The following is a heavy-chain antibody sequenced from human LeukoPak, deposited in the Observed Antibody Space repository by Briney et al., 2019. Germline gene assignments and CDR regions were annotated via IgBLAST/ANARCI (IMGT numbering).Heavy chain of an antibody. Sequence: SSETLSLTCTVSAGSIRSGDYYWRWIRQPAGKGLEWIVRIYRRGTNYNYNPSLKSRVPISIAPSKNQFSLKLTSVTAADTAVYYCARGIGTSYDSSRDAFDMWGQGTMVTVSS. D-gene: IGHD3-22*01. CDR1: AGSIRSGDYY. V-gene: IGHV4-61*02. J-gene: IGHJ3*02. CDR3: ARGIGTSYDSSRDAFDM. CDR2: IYRRGTN.